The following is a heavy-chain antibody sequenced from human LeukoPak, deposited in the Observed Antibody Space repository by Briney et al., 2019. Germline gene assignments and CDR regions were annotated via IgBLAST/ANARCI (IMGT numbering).Heavy chain of an antibody. V-gene: IGHV1-2*02. CDR3: ARDPGVRGVIFYMDV. J-gene: IGHJ6*03. Sequence: ASVKVSCTASGYTFTGYYMHWVRQAPGQGLEWMGWINPNSGGTNYAQKFQGRVTMTRDTSISTAYMELSRLRSDDTAVYYCARDPGVRGVIFYMDVWGKGTTVTISS. CDR1: GYTFTGYY. D-gene: IGHD3-10*01. CDR2: INPNSGGT.